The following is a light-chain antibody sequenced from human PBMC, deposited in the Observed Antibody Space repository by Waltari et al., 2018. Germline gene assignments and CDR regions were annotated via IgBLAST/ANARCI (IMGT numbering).Light chain of an antibody. Sequence: QSALTQPASVSGSPGQSITIPCTGTSRDVGGRHPVSLYQQHPGKAPKLVIYDVDKRPSGISNRFSGSRSGNTASLSISGLQAEDEADYYCKSYTTSSTFVFGTGTQVTVL. J-gene: IGLJ1*01. V-gene: IGLV2-14*02. CDR2: DVD. CDR1: SRDVGGRHP. CDR3: KSYTTSSTFV.